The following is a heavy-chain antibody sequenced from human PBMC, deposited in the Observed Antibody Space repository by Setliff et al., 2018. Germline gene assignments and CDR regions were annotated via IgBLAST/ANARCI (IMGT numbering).Heavy chain of an antibody. Sequence: SVKVSCKASGYPLTAYYIHWVRQAPGQGLEWMGGIIPSFGSTNFAQEFQGRVTITTDESTNTAYMELSSLSSEDTAVYYCAREKVVVVSTTSYYYYMDVWGKGTTVTVSS. D-gene: IGHD2-15*01. J-gene: IGHJ6*03. CDR2: IIPSFGST. CDR3: AREKVVVVSTTSYYYYMDV. V-gene: IGHV1-69*05. CDR1: GYPLTAYY.